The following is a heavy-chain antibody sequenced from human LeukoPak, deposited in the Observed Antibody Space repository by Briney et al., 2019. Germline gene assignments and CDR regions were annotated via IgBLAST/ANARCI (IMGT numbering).Heavy chain of an antibody. D-gene: IGHD4-17*01. CDR1: GNTFSNYG. V-gene: IGHV1-18*01. J-gene: IGHJ4*02. CDR2: ISAYNGNT. Sequence: ALVKVSCKASGNTFSNYGISWVRQAPGQGLEWMGWISAYNGNTNYAQKFQGRVTMTTDTSTGTAYMELRSLRSDDTAVYYCARDRDYGDYNTQDLFVYWGQGTLVTVSS. CDR3: ARDRDYGDYNTQDLFVY.